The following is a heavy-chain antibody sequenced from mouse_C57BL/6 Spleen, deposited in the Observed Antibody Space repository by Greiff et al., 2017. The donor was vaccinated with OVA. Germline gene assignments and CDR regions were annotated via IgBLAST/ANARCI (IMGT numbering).Heavy chain of an antibody. CDR3: AREGGVVAQGAFAY. CDR1: GYAFSSYW. V-gene: IGHV1-80*01. Sequence: QVQLQQSGAELVKPGASVKISCKASGYAFSSYWMNWVKQRPGKGLEWIGQIYPGDGDTNYNGKFNGKATLTADKSSSTAYLQLSSLASEDSAVYFCAREGGVVAQGAFAYWGQGTLVTVSA. D-gene: IGHD1-1*01. J-gene: IGHJ3*01. CDR2: IYPGDGDT.